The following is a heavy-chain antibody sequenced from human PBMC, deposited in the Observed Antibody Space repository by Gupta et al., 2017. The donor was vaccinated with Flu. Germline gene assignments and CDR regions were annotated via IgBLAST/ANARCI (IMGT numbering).Heavy chain of an antibody. CDR1: GGSISSSSYY. J-gene: IGHJ5*02. V-gene: IGHV4-39*01. CDR3: ARQTYDFWSGYYNLVGWFDP. D-gene: IGHD3-3*01. CDR2: IYYSGST. Sequence: QLQLQESGPGLVKPSETLSLTCTVSGGSISSSSYYWGWIRQPPGKGLEWIGSIYYSGSTYYNPSLKSRVTISVDTSKNQFSLKLSSVTAADTAVYYCARQTYDFWSGYYNLVGWFDPWGQGTLVTVSS.